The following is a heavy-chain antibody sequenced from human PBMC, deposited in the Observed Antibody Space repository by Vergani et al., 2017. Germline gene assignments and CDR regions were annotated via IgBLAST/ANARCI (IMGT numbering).Heavy chain of an antibody. J-gene: IGHJ4*02. D-gene: IGHD1-14*01. Sequence: EVQLVESGGGLVQPGGSLRLSCAASGFTFSRHWMHWVRQAPGKGLVWVSRVNPEGTNTPYADSVKGRFTISRDNAKNMMYLQLNSLRDEDTAVYYCARDGRIDAKGTKLHYWPEATLFTVSS. CDR1: GFTFSRHW. CDR3: ARDGRIDAKGTKLHY. V-gene: IGHV3-74*01. CDR2: VNPEGTNT.